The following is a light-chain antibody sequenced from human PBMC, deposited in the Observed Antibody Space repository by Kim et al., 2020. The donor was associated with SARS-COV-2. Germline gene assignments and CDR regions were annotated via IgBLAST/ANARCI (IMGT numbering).Light chain of an antibody. CDR2: KET. CDR1: ALPNQY. Sequence: SYELTQPPSVSVSPGQTARITCSGDALPNQYVYWYQQRPGRAPVLIIYKETERPSGVPERISGSSSGTTATLTISGVQAEDESDYYCQSPDSSATWVFGGGTQLTVL. J-gene: IGLJ3*02. V-gene: IGLV3-25*03. CDR3: QSPDSSATWV.